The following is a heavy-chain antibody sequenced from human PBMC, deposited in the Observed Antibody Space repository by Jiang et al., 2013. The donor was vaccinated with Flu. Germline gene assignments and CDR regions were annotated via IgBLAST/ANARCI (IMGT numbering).Heavy chain of an antibody. CDR1: GYSFTSYW. CDR2: IYPGDSDT. V-gene: IGHV5-51*01. Sequence: SLKISCKGSGYSFTSYWIGWVRQMPGKGLEWMGIIYPGDSDTRYSPSFQGQVTISADKSISTAYLQWSSLKASDTAMYYCAGGHMVRGVIFAFDIWGQGTMVTVSS. J-gene: IGHJ3*02. CDR3: AGGHMVRGVIFAFDI. D-gene: IGHD3-10*01.